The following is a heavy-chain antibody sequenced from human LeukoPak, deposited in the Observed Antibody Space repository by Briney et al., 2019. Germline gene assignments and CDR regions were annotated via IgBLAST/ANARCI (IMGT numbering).Heavy chain of an antibody. CDR2: ISAYNGNT. Sequence: ASVKVSCKASGYTFTSYGISWVRQAPGQGLEWMGWISAYNGNTNYAQQIQGRVTMTADTSTSTAYMELRSLRSDDTAVYYCARDFYYESSGYAIWGQGTLVTVSS. CDR3: ARDFYYESSGYAI. J-gene: IGHJ4*02. CDR1: GYTFTSYG. V-gene: IGHV1-18*01. D-gene: IGHD3-22*01.